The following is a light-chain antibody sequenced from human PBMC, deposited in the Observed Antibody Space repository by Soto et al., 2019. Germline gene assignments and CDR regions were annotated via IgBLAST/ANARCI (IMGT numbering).Light chain of an antibody. CDR3: CSYAGSYTYV. CDR2: DVT. J-gene: IGLJ1*01. V-gene: IGLV2-11*01. Sequence: QSALTQPRSVSGSPGQSVTISCTGTSSDVGGYNYVSWYQQHPGKAPELLIYDVTKRPSGVPDRFSGSKSGNTASLTISGLQADDEADYYCCSYAGSYTYVFGTGTKVTVL. CDR1: SSDVGGYNY.